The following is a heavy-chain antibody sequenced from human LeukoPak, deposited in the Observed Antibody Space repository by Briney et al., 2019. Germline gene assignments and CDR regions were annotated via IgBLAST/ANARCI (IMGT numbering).Heavy chain of an antibody. J-gene: IGHJ3*02. Sequence: KTSETLSLTCTVSGGSISSSSYYWGWIRQPPGKGLEWIGSIYYSGSTYYNPSLKSRVTISVDTSKNQFSLRLSSVTAADTAVYYCARAPISKLSPYSSSWYEGDAFDIWGQGTMVTVSS. CDR3: ARAPISKLSPYSSSWYEGDAFDI. CDR1: GGSISSSSYY. CDR2: IYYSGST. D-gene: IGHD6-13*01. V-gene: IGHV4-39*07.